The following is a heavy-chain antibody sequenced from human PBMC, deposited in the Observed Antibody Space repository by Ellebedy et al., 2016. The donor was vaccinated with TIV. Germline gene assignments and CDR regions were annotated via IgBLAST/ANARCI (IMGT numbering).Heavy chain of an antibody. CDR3: ASTRGVIVGATIYYYYGMDV. Sequence: ASVKVSCKASGGTFSSYAISWVRQAPGQGLEWMGGIIPIFGTANYAQKFQGRVTITADKSTSTACMELSSLRSEDTAVYYCASTRGVIVGATIYYYYGMDVWGQGTTVTVSS. CDR2: IIPIFGTA. V-gene: IGHV1-69*06. J-gene: IGHJ6*02. D-gene: IGHD1-26*01. CDR1: GGTFSSYA.